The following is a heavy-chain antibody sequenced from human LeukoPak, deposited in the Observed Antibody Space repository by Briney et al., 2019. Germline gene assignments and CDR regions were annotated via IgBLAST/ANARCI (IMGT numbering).Heavy chain of an antibody. CDR1: GGSFSGYY. D-gene: IGHD6-19*01. J-gene: IGHJ4*02. CDR3: ASLGGPIAVAGTGY. V-gene: IGHV4-34*01. CDR2: INHSGST. Sequence: SETLSLTYAVYGGSFSGYYWSWIRQPPGKGLEWIGEINHSGSTNYNPSLKSRVTISVDTSKNQFSLKLSSVTAADTAVYYCASLGGPIAVAGTGYWGQGTLVTVSS.